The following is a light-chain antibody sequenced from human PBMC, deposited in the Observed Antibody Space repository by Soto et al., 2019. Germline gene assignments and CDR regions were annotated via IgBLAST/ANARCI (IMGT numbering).Light chain of an antibody. CDR3: SSYTSSDTVI. CDR2: GVS. CDR1: SSDVGGYNY. V-gene: IGLV2-14*01. Sequence: ALTQPASVSGSPGQSITISCTGTSSDVGGYNYVSWYQHHPGKAPKLMIYGVSNRPSAISNRFSGSKSGNTASLTISGLQAEDEADYYCSSYTSSDTVIFAGGTKLTVL. J-gene: IGLJ2*01.